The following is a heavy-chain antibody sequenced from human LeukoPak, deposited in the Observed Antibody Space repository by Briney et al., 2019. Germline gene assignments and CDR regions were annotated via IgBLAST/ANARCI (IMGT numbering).Heavy chain of an antibody. J-gene: IGHJ4*02. CDR3: AKDGYGRLPDY. D-gene: IGHD5-12*01. V-gene: IGHV3-43*01. Sequence: GGSLRLSCAASGFTFDGYTMHWVRQAPGKGLAWVSLISWYGGNTYYADSVKGRFTISRDNSKNPLYLQMNSLRTEDTALYYCAKDGYGRLPDYWGQGTLVTVSS. CDR2: ISWYGGNT. CDR1: GFTFDGYT.